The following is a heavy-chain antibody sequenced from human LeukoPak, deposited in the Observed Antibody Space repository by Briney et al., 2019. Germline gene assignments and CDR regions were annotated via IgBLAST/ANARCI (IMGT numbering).Heavy chain of an antibody. CDR3: AREIAVGATTRGEVDY. V-gene: IGHV4-34*01. CDR1: GGSFSGYY. CDR2: INHSGST. D-gene: IGHD1-26*01. J-gene: IGHJ4*02. Sequence: SETLSLTCAVYGGSFSGYYWSWIRQPPGKGLEWIGEINHSGSTNYNPSLKSRVTISVDTSKNQFSLKLSSVTAADTAVYYCAREIAVGATTRGEVDYWGQGTLVTVSS.